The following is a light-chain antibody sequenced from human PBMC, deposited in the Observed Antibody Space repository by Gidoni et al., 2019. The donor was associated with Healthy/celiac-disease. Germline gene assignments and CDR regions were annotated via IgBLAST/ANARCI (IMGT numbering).Light chain of an antibody. V-gene: IGKV3-11*01. CDR3: QQRST. CDR1: QSVSSY. Sequence: IVLTQSPPTLSVSPGERATLSCRASQSVSSYLAWYQQKPGQAPRLLIYDASNRATGIPARFSGSGSGTDFTLTISSLEPEDFAVYYCQQRSTFGGGTKVEIK. J-gene: IGKJ4*01. CDR2: DAS.